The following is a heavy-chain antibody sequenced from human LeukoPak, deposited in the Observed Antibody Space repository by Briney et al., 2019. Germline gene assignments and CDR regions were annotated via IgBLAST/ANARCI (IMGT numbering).Heavy chain of an antibody. CDR1: GGSISSSSYY. V-gene: IGHV4-39*07. CDR2: IYYSGST. CDR3: AREARGYYGMDV. D-gene: IGHD3-10*01. Sequence: SETLSLTCTVSGGSISSSSYYWGWIRQPPGKGLEWIGSIYYSGSTYYSPSLKSRVTISVDRSKNQFSLKLSSVTAADTAVYYCAREARGYYGMDVWGQGTTVTVSS. J-gene: IGHJ6*02.